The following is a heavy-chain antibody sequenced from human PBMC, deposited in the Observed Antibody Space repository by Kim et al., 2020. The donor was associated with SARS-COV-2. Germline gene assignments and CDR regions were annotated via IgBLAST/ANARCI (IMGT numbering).Heavy chain of an antibody. CDR2: VDHSGTT. CDR3: ARGVSSAWTLRAWFDP. J-gene: IGHJ5*01. D-gene: IGHD3-22*01. CDR1: GASISSSSC. V-gene: IGHV4-4*02. Sequence: SETLSLTCVVSGASISSSSCWSWVRQPPGKGLEWIGEVDHSGTTSYNVSLKNRVSILVDKSKNQFSLRLTSVSAADTSVYYCARGVSSAWTLRAWFDPWGQEALLTV.